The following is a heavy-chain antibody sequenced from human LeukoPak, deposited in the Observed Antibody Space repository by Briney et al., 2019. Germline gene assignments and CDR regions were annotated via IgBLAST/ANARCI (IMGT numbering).Heavy chain of an antibody. D-gene: IGHD5-18*01. Sequence: GGSLRLSCVASGFTFSDYYTSWVRQPPGKGLEWVANIKQDGSEKYYVDSVKGRFTISRDNAKNSLYLQMNSLRAEDTAVYYCARVRGTAMVTVDYWGQGTLVTVSS. V-gene: IGHV3-7*01. J-gene: IGHJ4*02. CDR2: IKQDGSEK. CDR3: ARVRGTAMVTVDY. CDR1: GFTFSDYY.